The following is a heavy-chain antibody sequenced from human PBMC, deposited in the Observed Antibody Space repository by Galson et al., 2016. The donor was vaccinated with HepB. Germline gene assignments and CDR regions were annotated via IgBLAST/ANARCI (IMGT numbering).Heavy chain of an antibody. V-gene: IGHV3-7*03. CDR2: IQPAGGET. CDR1: GFRFSDYW. D-gene: IGHD3-16*01. Sequence: SLRLSCAASGFRFSDYWMAWVRQPPGKGLEWVANIQPAGGETYYVGSVEGRFTITRDNTKNSLFLHLRGLRAEAAAMYYCVRDDDSWRHWGQGTQVAVSS. CDR3: VRDDDSWRH. J-gene: IGHJ4*02.